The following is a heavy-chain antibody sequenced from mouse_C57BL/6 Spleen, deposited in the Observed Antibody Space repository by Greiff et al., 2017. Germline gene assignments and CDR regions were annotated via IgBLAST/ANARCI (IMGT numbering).Heavy chain of an antibody. CDR3: ARNEGDYGNLYYFDY. J-gene: IGHJ2*01. CDR2: IWSGGST. Sequence: QVQLQQSGPGLVQPSQSLSITCTASGFSLTSYGVHWVRQSPGKGLEWLGVIWSGGSTDYNAAFISSLSISKDNSTSQVFFKMNSRQADDTAIYYCARNEGDYGNLYYFDYWGQGTTLTVSS. CDR1: GFSLTSYG. D-gene: IGHD2-1*01. V-gene: IGHV2-2*01.